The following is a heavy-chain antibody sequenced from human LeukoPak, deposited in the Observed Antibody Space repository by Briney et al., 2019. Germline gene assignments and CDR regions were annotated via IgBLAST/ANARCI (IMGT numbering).Heavy chain of an antibody. V-gene: IGHV1-8*03. CDR1: GYTFTSYD. Sequence: ASVKVSCKASGYTFTSYDINWVRQATGQGLEWMGWMNPSSGNTGYAQKFQGRVTITRNTSISTAYMELSSLRSEDTAVYYCARGRSRENWFDPWGQGTLVTVSS. J-gene: IGHJ5*02. CDR2: MNPSSGNT. CDR3: ARGRSRENWFDP.